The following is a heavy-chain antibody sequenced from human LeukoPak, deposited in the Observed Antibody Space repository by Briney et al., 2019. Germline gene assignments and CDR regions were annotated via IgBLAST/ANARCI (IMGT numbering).Heavy chain of an antibody. D-gene: IGHD3-10*01. J-gene: IGHJ4*02. V-gene: IGHV3-9*01. CDR2: ISWNSGSI. Sequence: PGGSLRLSCAASGFTFDDYAMHWVRQAPGKGLEWVSGISWNSGSIGYADSVKGRFTISRDNAKNSLYLQMNSLRAEDTAVYYCARDVGSEGVTYYYGSGSYYSHFDYWGQGTLVTVSS. CDR1: GFTFDDYA. CDR3: ARDVGSEGVTYYYGSGSYYSHFDY.